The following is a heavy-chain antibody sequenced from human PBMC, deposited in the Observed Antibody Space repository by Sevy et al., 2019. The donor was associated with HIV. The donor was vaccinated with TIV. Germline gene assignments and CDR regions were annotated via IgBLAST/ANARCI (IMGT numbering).Heavy chain of an antibody. Sequence: SETLSLTCTVSGGTISSSSYRWGWIRQPPGKGLEWVGSIYHTGAADANPSLKRRVTMSVETSKNQFSRQVGSVTAADTADYYCARWYGNNFDYWGQGALVTVSS. D-gene: IGHD3-10*01. CDR2: IYHTGAA. V-gene: IGHV4-39*01. CDR1: GGTISSSSYR. CDR3: ARWYGNNFDY. J-gene: IGHJ4*02.